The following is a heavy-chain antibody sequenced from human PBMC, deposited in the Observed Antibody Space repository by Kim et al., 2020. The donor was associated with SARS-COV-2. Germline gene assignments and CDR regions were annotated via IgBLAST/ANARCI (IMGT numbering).Heavy chain of an antibody. Sequence: GGSLRLSCAASGFTFSSYGMHWVRQAPGKGLEWVAVISYDGSNKYYADSVKGRFTISRDNSKNTLYLQMNSLRAEDTAVYYCAKDSYSYGSFFEYWGQGTLVTVSS. CDR3: AKDSYSYGSFFEY. V-gene: IGHV3-30*18. CDR2: ISYDGSNK. D-gene: IGHD5-18*01. J-gene: IGHJ4*02. CDR1: GFTFSSYG.